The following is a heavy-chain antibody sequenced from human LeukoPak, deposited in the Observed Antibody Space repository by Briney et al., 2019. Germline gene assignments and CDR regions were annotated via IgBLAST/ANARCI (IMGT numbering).Heavy chain of an antibody. CDR1: GFTFSSYS. D-gene: IGHD3-10*01. Sequence: GGSLRLSCAASGFTFSSYSMNWVRQAPGKGLEGVANIKQEGSEKYYVDSVKGRFTISRDNAKNSLYLQINSLRAEDTAVYYCARGSMVRGVIGAFDYWGQGTLVTVSS. J-gene: IGHJ4*02. CDR3: ARGSMVRGVIGAFDY. CDR2: IKQEGSEK. V-gene: IGHV3-7*01.